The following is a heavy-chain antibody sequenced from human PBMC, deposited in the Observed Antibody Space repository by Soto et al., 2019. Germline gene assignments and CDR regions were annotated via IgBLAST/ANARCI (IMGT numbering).Heavy chain of an antibody. Sequence: GESLKISCKGSGYSFTSYWIGWVRQMPGKGLEWMGIIYPGDSDTRYSPSFQGQVTISADKSISTAYLQWSSLKASDTAMYYCARSGYCSSTSCYARGLGYMDVWGKGTTVTVSS. D-gene: IGHD2-2*01. CDR2: IYPGDSDT. J-gene: IGHJ6*03. CDR3: ARSGYCSSTSCYARGLGYMDV. V-gene: IGHV5-51*01. CDR1: GYSFTSYW.